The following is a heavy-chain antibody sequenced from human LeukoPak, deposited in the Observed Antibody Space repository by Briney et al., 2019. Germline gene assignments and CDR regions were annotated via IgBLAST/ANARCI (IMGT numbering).Heavy chain of an antibody. CDR3: ARGGTYSSGWYFDY. CDR2: ISSSSSTI. J-gene: IGHJ4*02. CDR1: GFTFSSYS. D-gene: IGHD6-19*01. V-gene: IGHV3-48*02. Sequence: GGSLRLSCAASGFTFSSYSMNWVRQAPGKGLEWVSYISSSSSTIYYADSVKGRFTISRDNAKNSLYLQMNSLRDEDTAVYYCARGGTYSSGWYFDYWGQGTLVTVSS.